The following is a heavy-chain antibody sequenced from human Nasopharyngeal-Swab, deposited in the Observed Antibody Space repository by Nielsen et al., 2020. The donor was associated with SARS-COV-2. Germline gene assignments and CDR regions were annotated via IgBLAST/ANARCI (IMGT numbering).Heavy chain of an antibody. D-gene: IGHD6-19*01. CDR2: IYYSGST. Sequence: WIRQPPGKGLEWIGSIYYSGSTYYNPSLKSRVTISVDTSKNQFSLKLSSVTAADTAVYYCARPRGSGWCREAFDIWGQGTMITVSS. V-gene: IGHV4-39*01. CDR3: ARPRGSGWCREAFDI. J-gene: IGHJ3*02.